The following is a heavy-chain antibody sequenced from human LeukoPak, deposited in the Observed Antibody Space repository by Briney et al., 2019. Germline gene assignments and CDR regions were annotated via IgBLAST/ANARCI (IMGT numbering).Heavy chain of an antibody. D-gene: IGHD3-3*01. CDR3: ARVGPYYDFWSGYGPFDP. CDR2: IYYSGST. V-gene: IGHV4-59*11. CDR1: GGSISSHY. J-gene: IGHJ5*02. Sequence: TSETLSLTCTVSGGSISSHYWSWIRQPPGKGLDWIGYIYYSGSTNYNPSLKSRVTISADTSKNQFSLKLSSVTAADTAVYYCARVGPYYDFWSGYGPFDPWGQGTLVTVSS.